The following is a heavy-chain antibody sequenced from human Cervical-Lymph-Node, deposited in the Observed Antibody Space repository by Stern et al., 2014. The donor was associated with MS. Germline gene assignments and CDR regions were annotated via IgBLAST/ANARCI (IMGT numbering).Heavy chain of an antibody. Sequence: QMQLVQSGAEVKKPGASVKVSCKASGYTFTSYYMHWVRQAPGQGLEWMGIINPSGGKTSYGQKFQGGVTRARDTSTSTVYRELSSLRSEDTAVYYCARGGGRFGELFQVPNDYWGQGTLVTVSS. CDR3: ARGGGRFGELFQVPNDY. D-gene: IGHD3-10*01. V-gene: IGHV1-46*01. CDR2: INPSGGKT. J-gene: IGHJ4*02. CDR1: GYTFTSYY.